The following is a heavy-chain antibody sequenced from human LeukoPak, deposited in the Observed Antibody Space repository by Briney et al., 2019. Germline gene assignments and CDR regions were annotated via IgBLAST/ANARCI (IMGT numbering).Heavy chain of an antibody. CDR1: GFIFSTYV. D-gene: IGHD2-21*01. J-gene: IGHJ4*02. V-gene: IGHV3-30*02. CDR3: ASRRAYLGAYIAY. CDR2: IQFDGSDK. Sequence: GGSLRLSCAASGFIFSTYVMHWVRQAPGKGLEWVAFIQFDGSDKYYADSVKGRFTISRDNSKNTLYLQMNSLRAEDTAVYYCASRRAYLGAYIAYWGQGTLVTVSS.